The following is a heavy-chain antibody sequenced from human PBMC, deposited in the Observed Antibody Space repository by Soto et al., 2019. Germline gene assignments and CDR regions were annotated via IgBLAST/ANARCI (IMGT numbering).Heavy chain of an antibody. CDR1: AFTFSSYA. CDR2: VSGSGDST. J-gene: IGHJ4*02. V-gene: IGHV3-23*01. D-gene: IGHD2-21*02. CDR3: AKGRASDCPGCTQDY. Sequence: EVQLLESGGGLAQPGGSLRLSCAASAFTFSSYAMSWVRQAPGKGLESVSAVSGSGDSTYYADSVKGRFTISRDNSKNTLYLLMNSLRAEDTAVYYCAKGRASDCPGCTQDYWGQGTLVTVSA.